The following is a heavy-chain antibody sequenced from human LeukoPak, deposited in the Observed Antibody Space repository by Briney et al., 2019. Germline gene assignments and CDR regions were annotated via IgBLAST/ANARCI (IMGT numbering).Heavy chain of an antibody. CDR3: ARLEVYYDFWSGYPYYFDY. J-gene: IGHJ4*02. Sequence: SETLSLTCTVSGGSISSYYWSWIRQPAGKGLEWIGRIYTSGSTNYNPSLKSRVTMSVDTSNNQFSLKLSSVPAADTAVYYCARLEVYYDFWSGYPYYFDYWGQGTLVTVSS. CDR1: GGSISSYY. D-gene: IGHD3-3*01. CDR2: IYTSGST. V-gene: IGHV4-4*07.